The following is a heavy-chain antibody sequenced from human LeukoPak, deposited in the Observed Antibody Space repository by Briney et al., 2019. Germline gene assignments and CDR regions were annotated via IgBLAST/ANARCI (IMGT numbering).Heavy chain of an antibody. D-gene: IGHD5-18*01. CDR2: IKQDGSEK. Sequence: PGGSLRLSCAASGFRLSSHWMSWVRQAPGKGLEGVATIKQDGSEKYYMHSVKGRFTISRDNAKNSLYLQMNSLRTEDTAFYYCAKLSGYSYDYFDYWGQGTLVTVSS. J-gene: IGHJ4*02. CDR1: GFRLSSHW. CDR3: AKLSGYSYDYFDY. V-gene: IGHV3-7*03.